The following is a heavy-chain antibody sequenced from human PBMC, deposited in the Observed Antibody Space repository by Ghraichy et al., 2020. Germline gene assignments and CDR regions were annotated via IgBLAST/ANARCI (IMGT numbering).Heavy chain of an antibody. Sequence: ETLSLTCAASGFTFSSYAMSWVRQAPGKGLEWVSAISGSGGSTYYADSVKGRFTISRDNSKNTLYLQMNSLRAEDTAVYYCAKDSYLAFDIWGQGTMVTVSS. J-gene: IGHJ3*02. CDR1: GFTFSSYA. CDR3: AKDSYLAFDI. D-gene: IGHD3-16*01. CDR2: ISGSGGST. V-gene: IGHV3-23*01.